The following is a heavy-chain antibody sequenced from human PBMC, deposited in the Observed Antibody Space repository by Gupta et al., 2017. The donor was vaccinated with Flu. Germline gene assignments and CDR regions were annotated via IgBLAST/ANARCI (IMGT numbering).Heavy chain of an antibody. J-gene: IGHJ6*02. V-gene: IGHV3-30*18. Sequence: SSYGMHWVRQAPGKGLEWVAVISYDGNNQYYADSVKGRFTISRDNSQNTLYLQMDSLRVEDTAVYYCAKDLARNGMDVWGQGTTVTVS. CDR1: SSYG. CDR3: AKDLARNGMDV. CDR2: ISYDGNNQ.